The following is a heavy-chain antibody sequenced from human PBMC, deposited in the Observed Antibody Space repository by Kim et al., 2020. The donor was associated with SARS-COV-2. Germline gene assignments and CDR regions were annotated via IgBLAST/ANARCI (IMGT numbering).Heavy chain of an antibody. V-gene: IGHV3-7*01. J-gene: IGHJ1*01. Sequence: GGSLRLSCAASGFTFSSSWMSWVRQAPGKGLEWVANIKEDGSEKSYVDSVKGRFTISRDNAKNSLYLQMNSLSADDTAVYFCAREPMYRSGWYVYFQHWGQGTLVTVSS. CDR3: AREPMYRSGWYVYFQH. D-gene: IGHD6-19*01. CDR1: GFTFSSSW. CDR2: IKEDGSEK.